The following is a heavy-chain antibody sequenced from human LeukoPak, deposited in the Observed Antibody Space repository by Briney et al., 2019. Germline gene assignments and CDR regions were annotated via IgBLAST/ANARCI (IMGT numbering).Heavy chain of an antibody. CDR1: GFTFHDYA. CDR2: ITWDGSVT. D-gene: IGHD5-18*01. Sequence: GGSLRLSCAVCGFTFHDYAIHWVRQAPGKGLEWLSLITWDGSVTHYADSVKGRFTVSRDNGRNSLYLQMSSLRPEDTALYYCAKDRLGYTYGYIDYWGQGTLVTVSS. CDR3: AKDRLGYTYGYIDY. J-gene: IGHJ4*02. V-gene: IGHV3-43D*03.